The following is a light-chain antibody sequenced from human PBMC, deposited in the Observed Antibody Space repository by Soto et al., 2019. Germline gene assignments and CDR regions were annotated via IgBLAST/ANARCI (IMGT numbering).Light chain of an antibody. J-gene: IGKJ4*01. CDR1: QSVSSY. Sequence: NVLTQSPATLSLSPGERATLSCRASQSVSSYLAWYQQKPGQAPRLLIYDASNRATGIPARFTGSGSGTDFTLTISSLEPEDFAVYYCQQRRSWPLTFGGGTKVDIK. CDR2: DAS. CDR3: QQRRSWPLT. V-gene: IGKV3-11*01.